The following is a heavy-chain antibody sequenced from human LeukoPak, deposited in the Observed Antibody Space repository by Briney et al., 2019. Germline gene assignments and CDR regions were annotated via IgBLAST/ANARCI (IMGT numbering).Heavy chain of an antibody. V-gene: IGHV3-30*02. CDR2: IRYDGSNK. J-gene: IGHJ4*02. CDR1: GFTFSSYG. CDR3: AKDLLGVYCTNGVCYQNY. D-gene: IGHD2-8*01. Sequence: GGSLRLSCAASGFTFSSYGMHWARQAPGKGLEWVAFIRYDGSNKYYADSVKGRFTISRDNSKNTLYLQMNSLRAEDTAVYYCAKDLLGVYCTNGVCYQNYWGQGTLVTVSS.